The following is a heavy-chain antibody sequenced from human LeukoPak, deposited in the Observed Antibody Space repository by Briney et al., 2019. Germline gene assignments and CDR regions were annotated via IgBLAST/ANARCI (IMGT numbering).Heavy chain of an antibody. Sequence: SVKVSCKASGGTFSSYAISWVRQAPGQGLEWMGGIIPTFGTANYAQKFQGRVTITADESTSTAYMELSSLRSEDTAVYYCAREDMIMGEGWFDPWGQGTLVTVSS. CDR2: IIPTFGTA. J-gene: IGHJ5*02. CDR1: GGTFSSYA. CDR3: AREDMIMGEGWFDP. V-gene: IGHV1-69*13. D-gene: IGHD3-16*01.